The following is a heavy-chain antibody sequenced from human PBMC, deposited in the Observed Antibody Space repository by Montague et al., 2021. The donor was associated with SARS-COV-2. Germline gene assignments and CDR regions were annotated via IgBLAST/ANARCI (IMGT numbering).Heavy chain of an antibody. J-gene: IGHJ4*02. CDR3: ARVKWCDWFFDS. V-gene: IGHV4-59*01. D-gene: IGHD3-9*01. Sequence: SETLSLTCTVSGGSINNYYWSWIRQSPGKGLEWFGYISYSGSTNYNPSLKSRVTLSIDPSKNQFSLQLNSVTTTDTAVYFCARVKWCDWFFDSWGQGTLVTVSS. CDR2: ISYSGST. CDR1: GGSINNYY.